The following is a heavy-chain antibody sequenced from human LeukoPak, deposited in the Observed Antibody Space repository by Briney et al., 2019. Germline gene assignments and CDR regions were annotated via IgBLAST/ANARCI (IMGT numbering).Heavy chain of an antibody. CDR2: LLYDGSTA. CDR1: GFTLSSYG. V-gene: IGHV3-30*02. CDR3: AKDPYGGTYPSYFDN. J-gene: IGHJ4*02. D-gene: IGHD1-26*01. Sequence: PGGSLSLSCAASGFTLSSYGMSWVRQAPGKGLDWVAFLLYDGSTAFCEDSVKGRFTISRDSSKNTLYLQINSLSPGDTAIYYCAKDPYGGTYPSYFDNWGQGTLVTVSS.